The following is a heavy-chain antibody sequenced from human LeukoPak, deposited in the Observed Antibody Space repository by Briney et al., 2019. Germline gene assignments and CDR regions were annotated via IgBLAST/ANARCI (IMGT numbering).Heavy chain of an antibody. V-gene: IGHV1-2*02. CDR1: GYTFTGYY. CDR2: ISPNTGAT. Sequence: GASVKVSCKTSGYTFTGYYLHWVRQAPGHGLEWMGWISPNTGATKYAEKFQGRVAMTRDTSISIGYMELSRLRFDDTAVYYCARGLYNTYPEDYWGQGTLVTVSS. J-gene: IGHJ4*02. D-gene: IGHD2-2*02. CDR3: ARGLYNTYPEDY.